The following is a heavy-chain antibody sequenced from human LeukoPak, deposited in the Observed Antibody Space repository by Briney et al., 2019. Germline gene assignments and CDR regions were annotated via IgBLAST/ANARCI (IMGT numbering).Heavy chain of an antibody. CDR1: GFTFSSYG. V-gene: IGHV3-33*06. CDR2: IWYDGSNT. D-gene: IGHD5-24*01. Sequence: GGSLRLSCAASGFTFSSYGMHWVRRPPGKGLEWVAIIWYDGSNTYYADSVKGRFTISRDNSKNTLYLQMNSLRAEDTAVYYCAKRRDGYNYLVYWGQGTLVTVSS. J-gene: IGHJ4*02. CDR3: AKRRDGYNYLVY.